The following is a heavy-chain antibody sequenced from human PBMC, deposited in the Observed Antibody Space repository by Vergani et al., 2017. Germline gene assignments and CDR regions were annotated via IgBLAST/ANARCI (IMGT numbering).Heavy chain of an antibody. CDR2: IKSKTDGGTT. D-gene: IGHD4-17*01. V-gene: IGHV3-15*01. Sequence: EVQLVESGGGLVKPGGSLRLSCAASGFTFSNAWMSWVRQAPGKGLEWVGRIKSKTDGGTTDYAAPVKGRFTISRDDSKNTLYLQMNSLRAEDTAVYYCAILPTTVTKGDYWGQGTLVTVSS. CDR1: GFTFSNAW. CDR3: AILPTTVTKGDY. J-gene: IGHJ4*02.